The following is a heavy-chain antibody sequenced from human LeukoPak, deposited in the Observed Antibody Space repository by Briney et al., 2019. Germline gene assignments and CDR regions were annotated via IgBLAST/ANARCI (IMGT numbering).Heavy chain of an antibody. J-gene: IGHJ4*02. D-gene: IGHD4-23*01. Sequence: PSETLSLTCAVSGDSISSSNWWTWVRQPPGKGLEWIGEIYHSGNINYNPSLKSRVTMSVDKSKNQFSLNLNSVTAADTAVYYCARNGGNSDFDYWGQGTLVTVSS. V-gene: IGHV4-4*02. CDR1: GDSISSSNW. CDR2: IYHSGNI. CDR3: ARNGGNSDFDY.